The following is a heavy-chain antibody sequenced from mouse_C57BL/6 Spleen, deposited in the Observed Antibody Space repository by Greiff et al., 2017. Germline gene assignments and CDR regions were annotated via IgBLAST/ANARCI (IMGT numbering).Heavy chain of an antibody. V-gene: IGHV1-59*01. CDR3: ARGGKRGGGMDY. J-gene: IGHJ4*01. CDR1: GYTFTSYW. Sequence: QVQLQQPGAELVRPGTSVKLSCKASGYTFTSYWMHWVKQRPGQGLEWIGVIDPSDSYTNYKQKFKGKATLTVDTSSSTAYMQLSSLTSEDSAVYYGARGGKRGGGMDYWGQGTSVTVSS. CDR2: IDPSDSYT. D-gene: IGHD1-1*02.